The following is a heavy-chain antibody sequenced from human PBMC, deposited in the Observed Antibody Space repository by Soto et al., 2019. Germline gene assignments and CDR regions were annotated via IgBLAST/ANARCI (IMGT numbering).Heavy chain of an antibody. D-gene: IGHD3-3*01. V-gene: IGHV1-69*12. CDR2: IIPIFGTA. Sequence: QVQLVQSGAEVKKPGSSVKVSCKASGGTFSSYAITWVRQAPGQGLEWMGGIIPIFGTANYAQKFQGRVTITADEATSTAYREMSSLRSEDKAVYYCAREGRSGPYYYHGMDVWGQWTTVTVSS. CDR1: GGTFSSYA. J-gene: IGHJ6*02. CDR3: AREGRSGPYYYHGMDV.